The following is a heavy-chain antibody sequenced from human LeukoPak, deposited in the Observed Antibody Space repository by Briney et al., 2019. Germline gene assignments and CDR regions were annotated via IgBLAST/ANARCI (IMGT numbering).Heavy chain of an antibody. J-gene: IGHJ4*02. V-gene: IGHV1-18*04. CDR2: ISAYNGNT. Sequence: GASVRVSCKQSRDTLTGSYIHWVCQGPGQGLEWMGWISAYNGNTNYAQKLQGRVTMTTDTSTSTDYIELRILRSNDTAGDYYARESGTYNIGAGYWGQGPLVPVSS. CDR1: RDTLTGSY. CDR3: ARESGTYNIGAGY. D-gene: IGHD3-10*01.